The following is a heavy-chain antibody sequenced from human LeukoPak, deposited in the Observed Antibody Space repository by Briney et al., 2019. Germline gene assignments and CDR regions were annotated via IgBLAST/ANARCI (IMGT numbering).Heavy chain of an antibody. V-gene: IGHV4-61*01. CDR2: ISYSGTT. J-gene: IGHJ4*02. CDR1: GGSVSSDSYY. Sequence: SETLSLTCTVSGGSVSSDSYYWSWLRQPPGTGLEWIGHISYSGTTNYNPSLRSRVIISIDISQNQFSLRLSSVTAADTAVYYCAGAPNPTFFDYWGQGPLATVSS. CDR3: AGAPNPTFFDY.